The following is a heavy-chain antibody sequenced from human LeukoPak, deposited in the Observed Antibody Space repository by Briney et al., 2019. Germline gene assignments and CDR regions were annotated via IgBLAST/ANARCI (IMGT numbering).Heavy chain of an antibody. V-gene: IGHV3-30*02. J-gene: IGHJ4*02. Sequence: GGSLRLSGAASGFTFSSYGMHWVRQAPGKGLEGVAFIRCDGSNKYYADSVKGRFTISRDNSKKKLYLQMTSLRAEDTAVYYCAKDQIVVTAIWGGDYWGQGTLVTVSS. CDR1: GFTFSSYG. CDR3: AKDQIVVTAIWGGDY. D-gene: IGHD2-21*02. CDR2: IRCDGSNK.